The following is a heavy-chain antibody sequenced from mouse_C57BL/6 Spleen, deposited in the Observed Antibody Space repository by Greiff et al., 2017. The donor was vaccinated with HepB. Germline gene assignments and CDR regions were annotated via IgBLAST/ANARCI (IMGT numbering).Heavy chain of an antibody. CDR3: ARERTELGPWFAY. CDR1: GFTFSSYA. Sequence: EVNLVESGGGLVKPGGSLKLSCAASGFTFSSYAMSWVRQTPEKRLEWVATISDGGSYTYYPDNVKGRFTISRDNAKNNLYLQMSHLKSEDTAMYYCARERTELGPWFAYWSQGTLVTVSA. CDR2: ISDGGSYT. V-gene: IGHV5-4*01. D-gene: IGHD4-1*01. J-gene: IGHJ3*01.